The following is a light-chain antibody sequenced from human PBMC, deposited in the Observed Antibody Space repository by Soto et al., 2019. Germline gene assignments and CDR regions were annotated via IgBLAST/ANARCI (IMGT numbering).Light chain of an antibody. J-gene: IGKJ1*01. CDR1: QSVSSSY. V-gene: IGKV3-20*01. CDR3: QQFGSSPRT. Sequence: EIVLTQSPGTLSLSPGERATLSCRASQSVSSSYLAWYQQKPGQAPRPLIYGASSRATGIPDRFSGSGSGTDFTLTISRLEPADFAVYYCQQFGSSPRTFGQGTKVEIK. CDR2: GAS.